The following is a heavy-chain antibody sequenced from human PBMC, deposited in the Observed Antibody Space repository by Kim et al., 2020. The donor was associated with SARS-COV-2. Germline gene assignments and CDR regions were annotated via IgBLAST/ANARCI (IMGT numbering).Heavy chain of an antibody. CDR3: AKRGSTTPGDYFDY. CDR2: IGVSGGTR. V-gene: IGHV3-23*01. J-gene: IGHJ4*02. Sequence: GGSLRLSCAASGFTFTSYAMNWVRQAPGKGLEWVSTIGVSGGTRFYADSVKGRFTISRDNSKNTLYLQMNSLGAEDTAVYYCAKRGSTTPGDYFDYWGQGTLVTVSS. CDR1: GFTFTSYA. D-gene: IGHD4-4*01.